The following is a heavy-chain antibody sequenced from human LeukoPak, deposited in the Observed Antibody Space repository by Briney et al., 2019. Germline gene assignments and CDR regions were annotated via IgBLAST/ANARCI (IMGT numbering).Heavy chain of an antibody. V-gene: IGHV5-51*01. J-gene: IGHJ5*02. CDR2: IYPGASHT. Sequence: GESLQISCEGFGSTLTRYWIGGVRQLPGKGREWMGIIYPGASHTTYSPSFQGQVTISADKSISTAYLQWSSLKASDTAMYYCARHWEMDWFDPWGQGTLVTVSS. CDR3: ARHWEMDWFDP. D-gene: IGHD5-24*01. CDR1: GSTLTRYW.